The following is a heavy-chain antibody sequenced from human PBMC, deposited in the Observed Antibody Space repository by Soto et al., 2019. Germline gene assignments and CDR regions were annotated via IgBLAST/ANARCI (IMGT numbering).Heavy chain of an antibody. D-gene: IGHD6-19*01. J-gene: IGHJ4*02. Sequence: GGSLRLSCAASGFTFSSYWMSWVRQAPGKGLEWVANIKQDGSEKYYVDSVKGRFTISRDNAKNSLYLQMNSLRAEDTAVYYCARDDLYRSGWYPHYWGQGTLVTVSS. CDR3: ARDDLYRSGWYPHY. CDR2: IKQDGSEK. CDR1: GFTFSSYW. V-gene: IGHV3-7*05.